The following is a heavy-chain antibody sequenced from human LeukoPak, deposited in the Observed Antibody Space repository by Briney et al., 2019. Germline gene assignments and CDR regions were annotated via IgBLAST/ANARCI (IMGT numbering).Heavy chain of an antibody. D-gene: IGHD3-10*01. Sequence: PGGCLSLSCGLAGFTFSNFAMGWVRQAPGKGREWVSGISAGADRTYYSDSGRGRFTLSRDNSKEAPFLQMNSLSADDAAVSFCVIGGFSITRAPVHCGQGTLVTVAS. V-gene: IGHV3-23*01. CDR2: ISAGADRT. J-gene: IGHJ4*02. CDR3: VIGGFSITRAPVH. CDR1: GFTFSNFA.